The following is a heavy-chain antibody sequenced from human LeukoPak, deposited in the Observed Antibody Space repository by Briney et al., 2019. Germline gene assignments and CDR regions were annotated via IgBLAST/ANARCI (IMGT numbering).Heavy chain of an antibody. CDR2: LSYDGSNK. V-gene: IGHV3-30*18. Sequence: TGVSLTLSCTASGFTSSSYHMLWVRQAPGLGLVWVEVLSYDGSNKYYADSVEGRFTISRDNSKNTLYLQMNSLRAEDTAVYYWAKGPVFRPLAYCGGDCYSEEGLFDYWGQGTLVTVSS. CDR3: AKGPVFRPLAYCGGDCYSEEGLFDY. CDR1: GFTSSSYH. J-gene: IGHJ4*02. D-gene: IGHD2-21*02.